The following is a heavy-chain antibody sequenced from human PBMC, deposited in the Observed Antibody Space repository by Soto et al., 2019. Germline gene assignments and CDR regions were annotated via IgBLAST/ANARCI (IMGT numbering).Heavy chain of an antibody. V-gene: IGHV1-18*01. CDR1: GYTFTSYG. Sequence: ASVKVSCKASGYTFTSYGISWVRQAPGQGLEWMGWISGYNGNTNYAHKVRGRVNITVDSSTNTAYMELRSLGSDDTAVYYCARYNGEADSWGQGTLVTVSS. D-gene: IGHD2-8*01. CDR3: ARYNGEADS. CDR2: ISGYNGNT. J-gene: IGHJ1*01.